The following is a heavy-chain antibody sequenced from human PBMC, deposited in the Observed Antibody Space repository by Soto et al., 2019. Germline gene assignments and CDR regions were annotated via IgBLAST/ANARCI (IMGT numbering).Heavy chain of an antibody. CDR2: INSDGSSI. D-gene: IGHD1-1*01. Sequence: EVQLVESGGGLVQPGGSLRLSCAASGFTFINYWMRWVRQAPGKGLVWVSRINSDGSSIIYADSVKGRFTSSRDNAKNTLYLQVNSLRAEDTAVYYCARAPYNLYGMDVWGQGTTVTVSS. CDR1: GFTFINYW. J-gene: IGHJ6*02. CDR3: ARAPYNLYGMDV. V-gene: IGHV3-74*01.